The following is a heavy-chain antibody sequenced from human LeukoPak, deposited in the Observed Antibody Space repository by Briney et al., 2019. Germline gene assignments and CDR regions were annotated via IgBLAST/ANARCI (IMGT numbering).Heavy chain of an antibody. CDR2: IDSKGGGI. CDR3: ARGGGLDV. CDR1: GFTFSRYA. J-gene: IGHJ6*02. Sequence: GGSLRLSCIVSGFTFSRYAMSWVRQVPGKGLEWVSAIDSKGGGIYYADSVKGRFTISRDNAKNSLYLQMSNLRAEDTAVYFCARGGGLDVWGQGATVTVSS. D-gene: IGHD3-16*01. V-gene: IGHV3-23*01.